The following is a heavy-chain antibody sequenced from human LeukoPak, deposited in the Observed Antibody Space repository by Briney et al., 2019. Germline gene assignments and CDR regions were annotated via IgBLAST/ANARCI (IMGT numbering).Heavy chain of an antibody. CDR3: ARENYASGSYPDDDYYYMDV. CDR2: INTNTGNP. CDR1: GYTFTSYV. J-gene: IGHJ6*03. V-gene: IGHV7-4-1*02. Sequence: GASVKVSCKASGYTFTSYVMNWVRQAPGQGLEWMGWINTNTGNPTYAQGFTGRFVFSLDTSVSTAYLQISSLKAEDTAVYYCARENYASGSYPDDDYYYMDVWGKGTSVTVSS. D-gene: IGHD3-10*01.